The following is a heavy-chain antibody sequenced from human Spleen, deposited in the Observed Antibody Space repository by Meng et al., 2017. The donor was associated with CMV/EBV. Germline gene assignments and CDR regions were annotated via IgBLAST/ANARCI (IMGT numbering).Heavy chain of an antibody. V-gene: IGHV1-8*03. CDR2: MNPNSGNT. CDR3: ARVYCSSTSCFYFDY. Sequence: SGYTFTSYDINWVRQANGQGLEWMGWMNPNSGNTGYAQKFQGRVTITRNTSISTAYMELSSLRSEDTAVYYCARVYCSSTSCFYFDYWGQGTLVTVSS. D-gene: IGHD2-2*01. CDR1: GYTFTSYD. J-gene: IGHJ4*02.